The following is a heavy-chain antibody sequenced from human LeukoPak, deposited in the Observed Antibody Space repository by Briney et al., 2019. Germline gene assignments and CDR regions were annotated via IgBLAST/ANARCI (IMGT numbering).Heavy chain of an antibody. CDR3: ARVKQWADLDAFHI. D-gene: IGHD1-26*01. Sequence: GGSLRLSCAASGFTFSSYEMNWVRQAPGKGLEWVSYISSSGSTIYYADSVKGRFTISRDNAKNSLYLQMNSLRAEDTAVYYCARVKQWADLDAFHIWAQGPLVTVSS. CDR1: GFTFSSYE. J-gene: IGHJ4*02. CDR2: ISSSGSTI. V-gene: IGHV3-48*03.